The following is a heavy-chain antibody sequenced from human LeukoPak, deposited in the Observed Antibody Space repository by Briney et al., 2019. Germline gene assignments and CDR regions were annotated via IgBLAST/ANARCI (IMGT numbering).Heavy chain of an antibody. Sequence: PGRSLRLSCAASGFTFSSYGMHWVRQAPGKGLEWVAVIWYDGSNKYYADSVKGRFTISRDNSKNTLYLQMNSLRAEDTAVYYCARDVVGASSRLDYWGQGTLVTVPS. CDR3: ARDVVGASSRLDY. D-gene: IGHD1-26*01. V-gene: IGHV3-33*01. CDR1: GFTFSSYG. CDR2: IWYDGSNK. J-gene: IGHJ4*02.